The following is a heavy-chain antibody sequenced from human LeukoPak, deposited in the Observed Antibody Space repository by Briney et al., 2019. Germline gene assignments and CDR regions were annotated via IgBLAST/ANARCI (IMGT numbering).Heavy chain of an antibody. CDR3: AREEGLEWLPYYYYYGMDV. D-gene: IGHD3-3*01. Sequence: ASVKVSCKASGYTFTSYDINWVRQATGQGLEWMGWMNPNSGNTGYAQKSQGRVTMTRNTSISTAYMELRSLRSDDTAVYYCAREEGLEWLPYYYYYGMDVWGQGTTVTVSS. CDR2: MNPNSGNT. J-gene: IGHJ6*02. CDR1: GYTFTSYD. V-gene: IGHV1-8*01.